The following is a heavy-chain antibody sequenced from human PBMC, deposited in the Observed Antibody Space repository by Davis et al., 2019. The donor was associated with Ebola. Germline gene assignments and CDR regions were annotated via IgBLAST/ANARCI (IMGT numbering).Heavy chain of an antibody. V-gene: IGHV3-7*01. D-gene: IGHD2-21*01. CDR1: GFTFSSYW. CDR3: AKDPRHIVSAEGWFDP. CDR2: IKQDGSEK. Sequence: PGGSLRLSCAASGFTFSSYWMSWVRQAPGKGLEWVANIKQDGSEKYYVDSVKGRFTISRDNAKNSLYLQMNSLRAEDTAVYYCAKDPRHIVSAEGWFDPWGQGTLVTVSS. J-gene: IGHJ5*02.